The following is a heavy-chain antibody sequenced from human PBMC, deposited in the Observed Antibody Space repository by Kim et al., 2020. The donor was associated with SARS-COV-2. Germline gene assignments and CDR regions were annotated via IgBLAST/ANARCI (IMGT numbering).Heavy chain of an antibody. CDR3: AKGGVVGWELLSVYFDY. J-gene: IGHJ4*02. D-gene: IGHD1-26*01. V-gene: IGHV3-23*01. Sequence: KGRFTISRDNSKNALYLKMNGLGAEDTAVYYCAKGGVVGWELLSVYFDYWGQGTLVTVSS.